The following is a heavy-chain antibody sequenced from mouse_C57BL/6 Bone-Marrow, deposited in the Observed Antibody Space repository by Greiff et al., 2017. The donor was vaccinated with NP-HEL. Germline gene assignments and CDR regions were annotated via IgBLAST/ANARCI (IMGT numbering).Heavy chain of an antibody. CDR1: GYTFTSYW. Sequence: QVQLKESGAELVRPGTSVKLSCKASGYTFTSYWMHWVKQRPGQGLEWIGVIDPSDSYTNYNQKFKGKATLTVDTSSSTAYMQLSSLTSEDSAVYYCAREGLRAGWFAYWGQGTLVTVSA. V-gene: IGHV1-59*01. CDR2: IDPSDSYT. J-gene: IGHJ3*01. CDR3: AREGLRAGWFAY. D-gene: IGHD2-2*01.